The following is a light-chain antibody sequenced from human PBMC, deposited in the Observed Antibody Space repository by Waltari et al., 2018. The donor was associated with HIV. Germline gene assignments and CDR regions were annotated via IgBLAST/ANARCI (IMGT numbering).Light chain of an antibody. Sequence: YWFQQKSGQAPRTLIYDTFNKHSWTPARFSGALLGGKAALTLSGAQPEDEAEYFCLLSYAGARPVVFGGGTSLTVL. CDR2: DTF. V-gene: IGLV7-46*01. J-gene: IGLJ2*01. CDR3: LLSYAGARPVV.